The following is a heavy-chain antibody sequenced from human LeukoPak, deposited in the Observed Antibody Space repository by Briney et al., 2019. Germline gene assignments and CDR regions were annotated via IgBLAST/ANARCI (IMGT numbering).Heavy chain of an antibody. D-gene: IGHD6-19*01. CDR1: GFTFSSYG. V-gene: IGHV3-30*02. CDR3: AKDAVAGLDY. Sequence: GGSLRLSCAASGFTFSSYGMHWVRQAPGKGLEWVAFIRHDGSNKYYADSVKGRFTISRDNSKNTLYLQMNSLRAEDTAVYYCAKDAVAGLDYWGQGTLVTVSS. J-gene: IGHJ4*02. CDR2: IRHDGSNK.